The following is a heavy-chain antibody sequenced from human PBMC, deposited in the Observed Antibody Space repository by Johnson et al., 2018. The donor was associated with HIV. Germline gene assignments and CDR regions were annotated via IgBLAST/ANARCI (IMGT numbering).Heavy chain of an antibody. CDR1: GFIFSDYY. CDR2: ISSSGRTI. Sequence: QVQLVESGGGVVQPGRSLRLSCAASGFIFSDYYMTWIRQAPGKGLESISYISSSGRTIYYADSVKGRFTMSRDNAKKSLYLQMNSLRADDTAVYYCAREGPSERAGFDIWGQGTMVTVSS. J-gene: IGHJ3*02. CDR3: AREGPSERAGFDI. V-gene: IGHV3-11*04.